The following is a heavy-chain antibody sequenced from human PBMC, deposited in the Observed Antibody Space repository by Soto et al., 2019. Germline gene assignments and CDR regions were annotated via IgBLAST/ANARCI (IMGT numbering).Heavy chain of an antibody. CDR2: IIPIFGTA. V-gene: IGHV1-69*13. Sequence: SVKVSCKASGGTFSSYAISWVRQAPGQGLEWMGGIIPIFGTANYAQKFQGRVTITADESTSTAYMELSSLRSEDTAVYYCAREQYYYDSSGYSPAGFDIWGQGTMVTVSS. D-gene: IGHD3-22*01. J-gene: IGHJ3*02. CDR1: GGTFSSYA. CDR3: AREQYYYDSSGYSPAGFDI.